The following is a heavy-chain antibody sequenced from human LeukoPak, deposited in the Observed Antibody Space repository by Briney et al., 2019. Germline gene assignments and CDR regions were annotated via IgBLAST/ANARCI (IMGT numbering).Heavy chain of an antibody. D-gene: IGHD4-17*01. V-gene: IGHV3-30*18. CDR2: ISYDGSKR. CDR1: GFTFSSYG. J-gene: IGHJ4*02. CDR3: AKEHGDSHFDY. Sequence: GGSLRLSCAASGFTFSSYGMHWGRQAPGKGLEWVGVISYDGSKRYYADSVKGRFTISRDNSKNTLYLQMNSLRAEDTAVYYCAKEHGDSHFDYWGQGTLVTVSS.